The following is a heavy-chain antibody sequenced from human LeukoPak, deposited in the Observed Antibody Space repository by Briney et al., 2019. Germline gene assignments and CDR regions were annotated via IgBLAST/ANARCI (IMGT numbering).Heavy chain of an antibody. Sequence: GGSLRLSCAASGFTFSSYAMSWVRQAPGKGLEWVSAISGSGGSTYYADSVKGRFTISRDNSKNTLYLQMNSLRAEDTAVYYCARGISYYYDSSGYYSAGYWGQGTLVTVSS. CDR2: ISGSGGST. CDR3: ARGISYYYDSSGYYSAGY. D-gene: IGHD3-22*01. CDR1: GFTFSSYA. J-gene: IGHJ4*02. V-gene: IGHV3-23*01.